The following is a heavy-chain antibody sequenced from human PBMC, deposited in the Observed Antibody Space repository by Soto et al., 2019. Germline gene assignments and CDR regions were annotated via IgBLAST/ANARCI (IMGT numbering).Heavy chain of an antibody. CDR1: GYTLTELS. D-gene: IGHD6-19*01. Sequence: ASVKVSCKVSGYTLTELSMHWVRQAPGKGLEWMGGFDPEDGETIYAQKFQGRVTVTEDTSTDTAYMELSSLRSEDTAVYYCATDSSGWSDRRPQTEYYFDYWGQGTLVTVSS. CDR2: FDPEDGET. V-gene: IGHV1-24*01. CDR3: ATDSSGWSDRRPQTEYYFDY. J-gene: IGHJ4*02.